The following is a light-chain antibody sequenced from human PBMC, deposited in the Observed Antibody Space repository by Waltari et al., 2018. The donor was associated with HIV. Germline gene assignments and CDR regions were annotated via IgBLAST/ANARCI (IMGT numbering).Light chain of an antibody. J-gene: IGLJ2*01. CDR3: SSYTSSSTLAV. CDR1: SSYVGGYNY. Sequence: QSALTQPASVSGSPGQSLTISCTGTSSYVGGYNYVPWYQHHPGKAPKLLIYEVSNRPSGVSNRFSGSKSGNTASLIISGLQAEDEADYYCSSYTSSSTLAVFGGGTKLTVL. V-gene: IGLV2-14*01. CDR2: EVS.